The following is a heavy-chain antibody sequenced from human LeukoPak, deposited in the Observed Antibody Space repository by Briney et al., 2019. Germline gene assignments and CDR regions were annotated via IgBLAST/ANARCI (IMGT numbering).Heavy chain of an antibody. V-gene: IGHV4-4*07. D-gene: IGHD3-22*01. Sequence: SETLSLTCTVSGGSISSYYWSWIRQPAGKGLEWIGRIYTSGSTNYNPSLKSRVTMSVGTSKNQFSLKLSSVTAADTAVYYCARGTYYYDSSGYYAAFDIWGQGTMVTVSS. J-gene: IGHJ3*02. CDR1: GGSISSYY. CDR2: IYTSGST. CDR3: ARGTYYYDSSGYYAAFDI.